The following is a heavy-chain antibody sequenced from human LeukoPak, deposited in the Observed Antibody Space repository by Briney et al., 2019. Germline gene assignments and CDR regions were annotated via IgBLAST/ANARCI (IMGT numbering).Heavy chain of an antibody. Sequence: PGGSLRLSCAASGFTFSNAWMSWVRQAPGKGLEWVGRIKSKTDGGTTDYAAPVKGRFTISRDDSKDTLYLQMNSLKTEDTAVHYCTTGGTQYYDFWSGYLADYWGQGTLVTVSS. CDR2: IKSKTDGGTT. CDR3: TTGGTQYYDFWSGYLADY. J-gene: IGHJ4*02. CDR1: GFTFSNAW. V-gene: IGHV3-15*01. D-gene: IGHD3-3*01.